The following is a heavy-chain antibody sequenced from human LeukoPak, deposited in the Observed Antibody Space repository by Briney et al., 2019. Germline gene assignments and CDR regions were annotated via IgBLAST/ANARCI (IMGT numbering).Heavy chain of an antibody. CDR1: GGSISSYY. J-gene: IGHJ5*02. V-gene: IGHV4-59*08. Sequence: SETLSLTCTVSGGSISSYYWSWIRQPPGKGLEWIGYIYYSGSTNYNPSLKSRVTISVDTSKNEFSLRLKSVTATDTALYYCVRHRSGQAWLDPWGQGTLVTVSS. CDR2: IYYSGST. D-gene: IGHD1-26*01. CDR3: VRHRSGQAWLDP.